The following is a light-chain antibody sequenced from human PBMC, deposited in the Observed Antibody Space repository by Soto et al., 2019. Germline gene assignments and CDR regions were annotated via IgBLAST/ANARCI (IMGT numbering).Light chain of an antibody. CDR3: CSYVGRNTYV. CDR1: SSDVGGYNY. J-gene: IGLJ1*01. CDR2: DVS. Sequence: QSVLTQPRSASGSPGQSITISCTGTSSDVGGYNYVSWYQQHPAKAPKLIIFDVSKWPSGVPNRFSGSKSGNTASLTISGLRAEDEADYYCCSYVGRNTYVFGTGTKLTVL. V-gene: IGLV2-11*01.